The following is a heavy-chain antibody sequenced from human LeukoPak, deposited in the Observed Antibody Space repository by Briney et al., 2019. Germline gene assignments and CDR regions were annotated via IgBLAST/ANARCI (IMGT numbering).Heavy chain of an antibody. V-gene: IGHV4-59*01. CDR2: IYYNGST. Sequence: SETLSLTCTVAGGSISSYHWSWIRQPPGKGLEWIGYIYYNGSTNYNPSLRSRVTISVDTSENQFSLKLNSVTAADTAVYYCARGGGPSWNDVGWFDPWGQGTLVTVSS. CDR3: ARGGGPSWNDVGWFDP. J-gene: IGHJ5*02. D-gene: IGHD1-1*01. CDR1: GGSISSYH.